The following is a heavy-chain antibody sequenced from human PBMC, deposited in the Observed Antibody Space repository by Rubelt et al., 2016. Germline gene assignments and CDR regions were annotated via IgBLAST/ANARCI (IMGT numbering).Heavy chain of an antibody. D-gene: IGHD6-19*01. Sequence: QVQLQQWGAGLLKPSETLSLTCTVYGGSFSGYYWSWIRQPPGKGLEWIGEINHSGSTNYNPSLKSRVTISVDTSKNQFSLKLSSVTAADTAVYYCARQFGSGWYYFQHWGQGTLVTVSS. V-gene: IGHV4-34*01. J-gene: IGHJ1*01. CDR2: INHSGST. CDR1: GGSFSGYY. CDR3: ARQFGSGWYYFQH.